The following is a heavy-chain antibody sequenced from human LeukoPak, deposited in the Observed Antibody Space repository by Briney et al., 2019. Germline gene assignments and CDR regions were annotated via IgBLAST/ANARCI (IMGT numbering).Heavy chain of an antibody. V-gene: IGHV3-11*06. Sequence: GGSLRLSCAASGFTFSDYYMSWVRQAPGKGLEWVSSISSSSSYIYYADSVKGRFTISRDNAKNSLYLQMTSLRAEDTAVYYCAHSSGYAYGHDYWGQGTLVTVSS. CDR2: ISSSSSYI. CDR1: GFTFSDYY. J-gene: IGHJ4*02. D-gene: IGHD5-18*01. CDR3: AHSSGYAYGHDY.